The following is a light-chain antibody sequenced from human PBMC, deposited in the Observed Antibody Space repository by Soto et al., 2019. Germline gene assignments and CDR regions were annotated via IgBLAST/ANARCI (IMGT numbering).Light chain of an antibody. J-gene: IGKJ1*01. V-gene: IGKV3-20*01. CDR1: QSVSSSY. CDR3: QQYGSSGT. Sequence: EIVLTQSPGTLSLSPGERATLSCRASQSVSSSYLTWYQQKGGQAPRLLIYGASNRATGIPDRFSGSGSGTDFTLTISRLEPEDFAVYYCQQYGSSGTFGQGTKVDIK. CDR2: GAS.